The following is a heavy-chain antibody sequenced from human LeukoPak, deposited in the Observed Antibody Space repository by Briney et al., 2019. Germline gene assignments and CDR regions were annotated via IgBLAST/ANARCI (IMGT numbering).Heavy chain of an antibody. CDR2: ISAYNGNR. Sequence: ASVKVSCKASGYTFSSYSISWVRLAPGQGLEWMGGISAYNGNRNYQQKVQGRVTMTTDASTSTAYMDLRSLRSDDTAIYYCARDSPDGSGTYYNDSPDHWGQGALVTVSS. J-gene: IGHJ4*02. CDR3: ARDSPDGSGTYYNDSPDH. V-gene: IGHV1-18*01. CDR1: GYTFSSYS. D-gene: IGHD3-10*01.